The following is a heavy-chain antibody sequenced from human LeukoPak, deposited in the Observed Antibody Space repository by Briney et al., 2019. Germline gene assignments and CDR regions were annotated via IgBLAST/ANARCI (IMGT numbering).Heavy chain of an antibody. CDR2: IYYSGST. V-gene: IGHV4-59*01. J-gene: IGHJ4*02. D-gene: IGHD2-2*01. CDR3: ARGPAFCYQLLLFDY. Sequence: SETLSLTCTVSGGSISSYYWSWIRQPPGKGLEWIGYIYYSGSTNYNPSLKGRVTISVDTSKNQFSLKLSSVTAADTAVYYCARGPAFCYQLLLFDYWGQGTLVTVSS. CDR1: GGSISSYY.